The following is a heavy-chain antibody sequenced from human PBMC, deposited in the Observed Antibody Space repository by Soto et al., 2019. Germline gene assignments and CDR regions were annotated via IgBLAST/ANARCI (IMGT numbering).Heavy chain of an antibody. J-gene: IGHJ4*02. CDR2: INTRGNIM. V-gene: IGHV3-48*03. Sequence: GFLRLSCAASGFILSRYEMNWVRQAPGKGLEWVSYINTRGNIMHYADSVRGRFTVSRDNAENSLYLQMNSLRAEDTGVYYCARDIDYYDSSGYQDYWGQGTPVTVSS. CDR3: ARDIDYYDSSGYQDY. CDR1: GFILSRYE. D-gene: IGHD3-22*01.